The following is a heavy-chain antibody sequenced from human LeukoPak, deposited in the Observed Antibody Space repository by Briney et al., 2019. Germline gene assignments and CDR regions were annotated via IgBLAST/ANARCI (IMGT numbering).Heavy chain of an antibody. D-gene: IGHD1-26*01. Sequence: DSVKGRFTISRDDAKNSLYLQMNSLRVEDTAVYYCVRDASWEPLRADAFRIWDQGTMVAVSS. J-gene: IGHJ3*02. V-gene: IGHV3-21*06. CDR3: VRDASWEPLRADAFRI.